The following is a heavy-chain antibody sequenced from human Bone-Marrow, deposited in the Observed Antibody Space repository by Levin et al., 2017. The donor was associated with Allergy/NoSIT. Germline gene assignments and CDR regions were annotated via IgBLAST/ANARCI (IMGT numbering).Heavy chain of an antibody. CDR2: VLYDENSR. J-gene: IGHJ4*02. Sequence: GGSLRLSCEASGFSLTTYAMNWVRQAPGKGLEWVAVVLYDENSRYYADSVRGRFTISRDNSKNTLFLQMNSLRPDDTAIYYCAISPGAATRLTGGWGQGTLVTVSS. CDR3: AISPGAATRLTGG. V-gene: IGHV3-30*03. D-gene: IGHD2-8*02. CDR1: GFSLTTYA.